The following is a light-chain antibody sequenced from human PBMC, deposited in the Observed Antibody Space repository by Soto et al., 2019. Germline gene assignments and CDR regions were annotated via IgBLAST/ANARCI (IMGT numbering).Light chain of an antibody. J-gene: IGKJ5*01. V-gene: IGKV3-20*01. CDR2: GAS. CDR1: QSVSSSY. Sequence: EIVLTQSPGTVSLYPGERATRGCRATQSVSSSYLAWYQQKPGQAPRLLIYGASNRATGFPDRFSGSGSGTDFTLTISRLEPEDFAVYYCQQYDNLITFGQGTRLEI. CDR3: QQYDNLIT.